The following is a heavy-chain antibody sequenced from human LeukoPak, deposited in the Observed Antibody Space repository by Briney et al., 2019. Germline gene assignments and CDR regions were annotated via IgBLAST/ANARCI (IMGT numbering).Heavy chain of an antibody. CDR2: INHSGST. Sequence: PSETLSLTCAVYGGSFSGYYWSWIRQPPGKGLEWIGEINHSGSTNYNPSLKSRVTISVDTSKNQFSLKLSSVTAADTAVYYCARVRSDYYDSSGYADYWGQGTLVTVSS. D-gene: IGHD3-22*01. J-gene: IGHJ4*02. CDR1: GGSFSGYY. CDR3: ARVRSDYYDSSGYADY. V-gene: IGHV4-34*01.